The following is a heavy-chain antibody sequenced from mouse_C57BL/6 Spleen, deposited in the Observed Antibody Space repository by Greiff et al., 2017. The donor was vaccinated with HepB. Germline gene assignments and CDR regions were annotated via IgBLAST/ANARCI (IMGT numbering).Heavy chain of an antibody. CDR2: IYPGDGDT. D-gene: IGHD3-2*02. CDR1: GYAFSSSW. J-gene: IGHJ4*01. Sequence: VQLQQSGPELVKPGASVKISCKASGYAFSSSWMNWVKQRPGKGLEWIGRIYPGDGDTNYNGKFKGKATLTADKSSSTAYMQLSSLTSEDSAVYFCARVAAQATDYAMDYWGQGTSVTVSS. V-gene: IGHV1-82*01. CDR3: ARVAAQATDYAMDY.